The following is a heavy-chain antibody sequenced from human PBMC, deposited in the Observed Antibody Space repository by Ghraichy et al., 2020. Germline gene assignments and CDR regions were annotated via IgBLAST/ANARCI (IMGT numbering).Heavy chain of an antibody. Sequence: SVKVSCKASGGTFSSYAISWVRQAPGQGLEWMGGIIPIFGTANYAQKFQGRVTITADESTSTAYMELSSLRSEDTAVYYCARDRDSGSYYQLWGQGTLVTVSS. V-gene: IGHV1-69*13. D-gene: IGHD1-26*01. J-gene: IGHJ1*01. CDR3: ARDRDSGSYYQL. CDR2: IIPIFGTA. CDR1: GGTFSSYA.